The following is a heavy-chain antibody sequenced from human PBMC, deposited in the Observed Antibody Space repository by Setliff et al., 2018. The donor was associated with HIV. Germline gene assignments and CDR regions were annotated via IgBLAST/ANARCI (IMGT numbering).Heavy chain of an antibody. Sequence: ETLSLTCAVSGYSINSDYYWAWIRQPPGKGLGWLGSISHSGSTYYNPSLRSRVTISVDTSKNQFSLRLSSVTAADTAVYYCARGEGWPYYFDYWGQGTLVTVSS. CDR2: ISHSGST. J-gene: IGHJ4*02. CDR1: GYSINSDYY. D-gene: IGHD3-10*01. CDR3: ARGEGWPYYFDY. V-gene: IGHV4-38-2*01.